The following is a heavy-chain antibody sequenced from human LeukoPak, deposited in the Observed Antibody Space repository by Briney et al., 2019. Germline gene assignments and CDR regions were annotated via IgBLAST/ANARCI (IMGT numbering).Heavy chain of an antibody. CDR3: ARGAPFTVTTPFDY. CDR2: INPNSGGT. J-gene: IGHJ4*02. D-gene: IGHD4-11*01. CDR1: GYTFTGYY. Sequence: ASVKVSCKASGYTFTGYYMHWVRQAPGQGLEWMGWINPNSGGTNYAQKFQGRVTMTRDTSISTAYMELSRLRSDDTAVYYCARGAPFTVTTPFDYWGQGTLVTVSS. V-gene: IGHV1-2*02.